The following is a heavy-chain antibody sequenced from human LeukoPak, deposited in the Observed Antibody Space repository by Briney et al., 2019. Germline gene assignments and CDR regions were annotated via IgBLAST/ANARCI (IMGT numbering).Heavy chain of an antibody. V-gene: IGHV1-69*05. D-gene: IGHD3-10*01. J-gene: IGHJ4*02. Sequence: SVKVSCKASGGTFSSYAISWVRQAPGQGLEWMGRIIPIFGTANYAQKFQGRVTITTDESTSTAHMELSSLRSEDMAVYYCARDLTYYGSGSYDYWGQGTLVTVSS. CDR2: IIPIFGTA. CDR3: ARDLTYYGSGSYDY. CDR1: GGTFSSYA.